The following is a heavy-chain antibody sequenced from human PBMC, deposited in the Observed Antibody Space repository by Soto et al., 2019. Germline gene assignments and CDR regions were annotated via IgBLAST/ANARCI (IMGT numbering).Heavy chain of an antibody. D-gene: IGHD3-3*01. CDR3: ARADFWSAYPFDI. V-gene: IGHV4-30-4*01. Sequence: PSETLSLTCTVSGGSISSGDYYWNWIRQPPGKGLEWIGYIYYSGSTYYNPSLKSRVTMSVDTSKNQFSLKLSSMTAADTAVYYCARADFWSAYPFDIWGQGTMVT. J-gene: IGHJ3*02. CDR1: GGSISSGDYY. CDR2: IYYSGST.